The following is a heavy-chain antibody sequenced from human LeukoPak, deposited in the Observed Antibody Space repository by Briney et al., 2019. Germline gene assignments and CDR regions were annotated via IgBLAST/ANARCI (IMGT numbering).Heavy chain of an antibody. J-gene: IGHJ4*02. Sequence: GASVKVSCTASGGTFSSYAISWVRQAPGQGLEWMGGIIPIFGTANYAQKFQGRVTITADKSTSTAYMELSSLRSEDTAVYYCARDHERWGSYCTNGVCYTFDYWGQGTLVTVSS. V-gene: IGHV1-69*06. CDR2: IIPIFGTA. D-gene: IGHD2-8*01. CDR1: GGTFSSYA. CDR3: ARDHERWGSYCTNGVCYTFDY.